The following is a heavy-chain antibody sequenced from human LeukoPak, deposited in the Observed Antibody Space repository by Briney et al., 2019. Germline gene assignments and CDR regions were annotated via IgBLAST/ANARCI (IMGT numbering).Heavy chain of an antibody. J-gene: IGHJ4*02. CDR1: GFTFSSYS. D-gene: IGHD4-17*01. CDR3: VRSPLGDYFDY. CDR2: ISSSSSYI. V-gene: IGHV3-21*01. Sequence: GGSLRLSCAASGFTFSSYSMNWVRQAPGKGLEWVSSISSSSSYIYYADSVKGRFTISRENAKNSLYLQMNSLRAGDTAVYYCVRSPLGDYFDYWGQGTLVTVSS.